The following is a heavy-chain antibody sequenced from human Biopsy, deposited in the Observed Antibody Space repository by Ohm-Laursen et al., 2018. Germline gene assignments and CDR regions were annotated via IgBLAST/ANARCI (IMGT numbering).Heavy chain of an antibody. V-gene: IGHV3-48*01. Sequence: GSLRLSCSASGLTFSRNSMHWVRQAPGKGLGWVSYISTNGNTIYYVDSVKGRFTISRDNAKNSLYLQVNSLRAEDTAVYFCAREQPALSGGGSWFDSWGQGTLVIVSS. CDR2: ISTNGNTI. D-gene: IGHD6-19*01. CDR1: GLTFSRNS. CDR3: AREQPALSGGGSWFDS. J-gene: IGHJ5*01.